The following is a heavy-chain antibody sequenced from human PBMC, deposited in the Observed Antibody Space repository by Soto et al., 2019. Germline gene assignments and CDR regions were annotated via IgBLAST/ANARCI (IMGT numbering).Heavy chain of an antibody. CDR2: IYYSGST. CDR3: AREWRYSYGPANWFDP. V-gene: IGHV4-31*03. J-gene: IGHJ5*02. D-gene: IGHD5-18*01. CDR1: GGSISSGGYY. Sequence: PSETLSLTCTVSGGSISSGGYYWSWIRQHPGKGLEWIGYIYYSGSTYYNPSLKSRVTISVDTSKNQFSLKLSSVTAADTAVYYCAREWRYSYGPANWFDPWGQGTLVTVSS.